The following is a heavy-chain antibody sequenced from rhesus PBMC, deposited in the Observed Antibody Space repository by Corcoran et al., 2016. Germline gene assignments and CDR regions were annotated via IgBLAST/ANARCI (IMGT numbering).Heavy chain of an antibody. CDR2: IYGSSTST. CDR3: ARDLSYTAAWGY. CDR1: GGSISDSYR. Sequence: QVQLQESGPGVVKPSETLSLTCAVSGGSISDSYRWSWIRQPPGKGLEWIGYIYGSSTSTNYNPSLKSRVTTSKDTSKNQFSLKLSSVTAADTAVYYCARDLSYTAAWGYWGQGVLVTVSS. J-gene: IGHJ4*01. V-gene: IGHV4S10*01. D-gene: IGHD6-25*01.